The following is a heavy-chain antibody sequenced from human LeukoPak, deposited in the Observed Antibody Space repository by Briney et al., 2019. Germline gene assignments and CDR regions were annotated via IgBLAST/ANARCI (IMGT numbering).Heavy chain of an antibody. D-gene: IGHD1-26*01. J-gene: IGHJ6*02. CDR2: ISYDGSNK. CDR1: GFTFSSYA. V-gene: IGHV3-30*04. CDR3: ARSGRRWWELHYYYYYYGMDV. Sequence: PGGSLRLSCAASGFTFSSYAMHWVRQAPGEGLEWVAVISYDGSNKYYADSVKGRFTISRDNSKNTLYLQMNSLRAEDTAVYYCARSGRRWWELHYYYYYYGMDVWGQGTTVTVSS.